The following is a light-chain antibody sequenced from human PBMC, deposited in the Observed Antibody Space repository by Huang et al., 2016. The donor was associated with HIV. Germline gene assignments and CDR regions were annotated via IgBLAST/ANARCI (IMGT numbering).Light chain of an antibody. J-gene: IGKJ1*01. CDR3: MQALQTPPT. V-gene: IGKV2-28*01. CDR2: LGS. Sequence: DIVMTQSPLSLPVTPGEPASISCRSSQSLLHSNGYNYLDWYLQKPGQSPQLLIYLGSNRASGVPYRFSGSGSGTDFTLKISRVEAEDVGVYYCMQALQTPPTFGQGTKVEI. CDR1: QSLLHSNGYNY.